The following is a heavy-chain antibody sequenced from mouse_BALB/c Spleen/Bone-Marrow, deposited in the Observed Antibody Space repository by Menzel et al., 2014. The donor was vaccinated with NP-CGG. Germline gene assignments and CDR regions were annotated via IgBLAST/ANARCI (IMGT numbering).Heavy chain of an antibody. Sequence: EESGGRLVTPGTPLTLTCTVSGFSLSSYAMNWVRQAPGKGLEWIGIIYTDGTTYYTSWAKGRFTISKTSTTVDLKITSPTTEDTATYFCARDPSFRFDLWGQGTLVTVS. D-gene: IGHD2-10*02. CDR1: GFSLSSYA. CDR2: IYTDGTT. CDR3: ARDPSFRFDL. V-gene: IGHV5-6-5*01. J-gene: IGHJ3*02.